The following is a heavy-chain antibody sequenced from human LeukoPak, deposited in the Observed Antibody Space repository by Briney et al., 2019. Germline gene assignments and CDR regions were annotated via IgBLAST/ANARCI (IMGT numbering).Heavy chain of an antibody. CDR1: GGSINSGGYS. CDR3: ARGPNGDYTYNWFDP. CDR2: IYHSRNT. J-gene: IGHJ5*02. V-gene: IGHV4-30-2*01. Sequence: PSQTLSLTCAVSGGSINSGGYSWSWIGQPPGKGLEWIGYIYHSRNTDYNPSLKSRVTISVDRSKNQFSLKLSSVTAADTAVYYCARGPNGDYTYNWFDPWGQGTLVTVSS. D-gene: IGHD4-17*01.